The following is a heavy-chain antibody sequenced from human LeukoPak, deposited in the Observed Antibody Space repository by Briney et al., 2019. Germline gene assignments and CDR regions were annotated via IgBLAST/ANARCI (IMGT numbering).Heavy chain of an antibody. CDR1: GFTFSSYS. V-gene: IGHV3-21*01. CDR2: ISGSSSYM. Sequence: GGSLRLSCAASGFTFSSYSMNWVRQAPGKGLEWVLSISGSSSYMYYADSVKGRFTISRDNAKNSLYLQMNSLRAEDTAVYYCAREGPAVTVDYWGQGTLVTVSS. CDR3: AREGPAVTVDY. J-gene: IGHJ4*02. D-gene: IGHD4-17*01.